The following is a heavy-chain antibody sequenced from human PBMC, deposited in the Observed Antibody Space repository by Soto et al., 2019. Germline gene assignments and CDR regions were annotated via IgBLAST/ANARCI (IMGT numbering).Heavy chain of an antibody. V-gene: IGHV3-21*01. D-gene: IGHD4-4*01. CDR2: VSSSGSYI. J-gene: IGHJ4*02. CDR1: GFTFSSYS. Sequence: GGSLRLSCAAAGFTFSSYSMNWVRQAPGKGPEWVSSVSSSGSYIYYADSVKGRFTISRDTAKNSLYLQMNSLRAEDTAVYYCARTVLTTVTPPDYWGQGPLVTVSS. CDR3: ARTVLTTVTPPDY.